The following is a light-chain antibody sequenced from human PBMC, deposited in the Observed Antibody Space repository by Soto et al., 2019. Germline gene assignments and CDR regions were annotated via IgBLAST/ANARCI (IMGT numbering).Light chain of an antibody. CDR2: EVS. CDR3: NSRGGSRPYYV. Sequence: QSALTQPASVSGSPGQSITISCTGTSSDIGAYNSVSWYQQYPGRAPKLMIYEVSNRPSGVSARFSAPKSGNTASLTISGLQAEDEADYYCNSRGGSRPYYVFGTGTKLTVL. V-gene: IGLV2-14*01. J-gene: IGLJ1*01. CDR1: SSDIGAYNS.